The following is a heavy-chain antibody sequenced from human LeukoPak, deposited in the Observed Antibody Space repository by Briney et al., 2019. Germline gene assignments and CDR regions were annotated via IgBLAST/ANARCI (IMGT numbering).Heavy chain of an antibody. J-gene: IGHJ5*02. V-gene: IGHV3-30*02. CDR3: AKDRIAAATNWFDP. Sequence: GGSLRLSCAASGFTFSSYGMHWVRQAPGKGLEWVAFIRYDGSNKYYADSVKGRFTISRDNSKNTLYLQMNSLRAEDTAVYYCAKDRIAAATNWFDPWGQGTLVTVSS. CDR1: GFTFSSYG. D-gene: IGHD6-13*01. CDR2: IRYDGSNK.